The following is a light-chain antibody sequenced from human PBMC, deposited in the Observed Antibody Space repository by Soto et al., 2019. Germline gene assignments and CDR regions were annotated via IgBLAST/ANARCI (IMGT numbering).Light chain of an antibody. J-gene: IGKJ4*01. CDR3: QQYYNWAVT. CDR1: RSVSNR. CDR2: GAS. V-gene: IGKV3-15*01. Sequence: MTQSRPRRSLKNGETVTLGWRASRSVSNRLAWYQHKPGQAPRLLISGASNGATGITPKFSGSGSGTEFNFTVATLQSYDIALSYCQQYYNWAVTFGGGTKVDNK.